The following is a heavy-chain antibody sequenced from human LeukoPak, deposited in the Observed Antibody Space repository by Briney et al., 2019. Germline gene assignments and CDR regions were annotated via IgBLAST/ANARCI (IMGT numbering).Heavy chain of an antibody. D-gene: IGHD3-22*01. CDR3: ARFSEYYHSSVHYLDY. Sequence: SETLSLTCTVSGGSINGYYWSWIRQSPGKGLESLGYIYYTGSTNYNPSLKSRVTMSVDTSRNQFFLRLSSVTAADTAVYYCARFSEYYHSSVHYLDYWGQGTLVTVSS. CDR1: GGSINGYY. CDR2: IYYTGST. V-gene: IGHV4-59*01. J-gene: IGHJ4*02.